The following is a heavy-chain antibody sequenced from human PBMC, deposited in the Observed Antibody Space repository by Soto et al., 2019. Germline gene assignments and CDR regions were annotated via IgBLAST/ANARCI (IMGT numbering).Heavy chain of an antibody. CDR2: ISGSGGST. Sequence: GGSLRLSCADSGFTFTTYAMSWVRQAPGKGLEWVSGISGSGGSTSTADSVKGRFIISRDSSNNRLSLHMNSRRAEDTAVYYCARAGYCSGSYCYVKSSFDFWGQGTLVTVYS. V-gene: IGHV3-23*01. CDR3: ARAGYCSGSYCYVKSSFDF. CDR1: GFTFTTYA. J-gene: IGHJ4*02. D-gene: IGHD2-15*01.